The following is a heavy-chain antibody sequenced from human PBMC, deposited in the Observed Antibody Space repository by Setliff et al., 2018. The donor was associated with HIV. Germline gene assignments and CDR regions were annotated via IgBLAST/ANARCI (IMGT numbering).Heavy chain of an antibody. CDR3: ARESYNYGYND. CDR2: ISSSGSTI. J-gene: IGHJ4*02. CDR1: GFTFRSYA. V-gene: IGHV3-48*03. Sequence: GGSLRLSCAASGFTFRSYAMNWVRQVPGKGLEWVSYISSSGSTIYYADSVKGRFITFRDNAKNSLYLQMNSLRAEDTAVYYCARESYNYGYNDWGQGTLVTVSS. D-gene: IGHD5-18*01.